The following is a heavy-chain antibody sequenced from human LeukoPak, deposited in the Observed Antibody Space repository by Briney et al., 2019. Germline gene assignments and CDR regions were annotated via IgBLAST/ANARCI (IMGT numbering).Heavy chain of an antibody. V-gene: IGHV3-74*01. D-gene: IGHD3-10*01. CDR3: AREGITMVRGVIIGYYYYYYMDV. CDR2: INSDGSST. CDR1: GFTFSSYW. Sequence: GGSLRLSCAASGFTFSSYWMHWVRQAPGKGLVWVSRINSDGSSTSYADSVKGRFTISRDNAKNTLYLQMNSLRAEDTAVYYCAREGITMVRGVIIGYYYYYYMDVWGKGTTVTISS. J-gene: IGHJ6*03.